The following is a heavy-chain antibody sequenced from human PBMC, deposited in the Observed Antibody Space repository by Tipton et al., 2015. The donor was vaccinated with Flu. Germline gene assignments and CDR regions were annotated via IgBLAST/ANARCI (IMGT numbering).Heavy chain of an antibody. CDR1: GYTFSNYG. CDR3: ARDRGSYNIHLEYHYYYGMDV. CDR2: ISGYDGDT. V-gene: IGHV1-18*01. Sequence: QLVQSGVEVKKPGASVKVSCKASGYTFSNYGITWVRQAPGQGLEWMGWISGYDGDTNYAEKPQGRVTMTTDTSTNTAYMEVRSLKSDDTAMYYCARDRGSYNIHLEYHYYYGMDVWGQGTTVTVSS. D-gene: IGHD1-26*01. J-gene: IGHJ6*02.